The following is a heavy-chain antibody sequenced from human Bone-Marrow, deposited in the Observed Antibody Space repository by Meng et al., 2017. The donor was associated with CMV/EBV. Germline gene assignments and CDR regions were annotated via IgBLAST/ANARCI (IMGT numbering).Heavy chain of an antibody. Sequence: SETLSLTCAVYGGSFSGYYWSWIRQPPGKGLEWIGEINHSGSTNYNPSLKSRVTISVDTSKNQFALKLSSVTAADTAVYYCARGHEYCSGGRCYANNWFDPWGQGTLVTVSS. CDR3: ARGHEYCSGGRCYANNWFDP. V-gene: IGHV4-34*01. CDR1: GGSFSGYY. CDR2: INHSGST. J-gene: IGHJ5*02. D-gene: IGHD2-15*01.